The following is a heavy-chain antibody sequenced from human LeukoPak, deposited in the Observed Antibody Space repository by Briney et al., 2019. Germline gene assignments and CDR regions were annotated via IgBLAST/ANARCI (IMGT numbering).Heavy chain of an antibody. CDR2: ISGSGGST. D-gene: IGHD3-22*01. CDR3: AKAPAYYYDSSGYYWKEY. J-gene: IGHJ4*02. Sequence: PGGSLRLSCAASGFTFSSYAMSWVRQAPGKGLEWVSAISGSGGSTYYADSVKGRFTISRDNSKNTLYLQMNSLRVEDTAVYYCAKAPAYYYDSSGYYWKEYWGQGTLVTVSS. CDR1: GFTFSSYA. V-gene: IGHV3-23*01.